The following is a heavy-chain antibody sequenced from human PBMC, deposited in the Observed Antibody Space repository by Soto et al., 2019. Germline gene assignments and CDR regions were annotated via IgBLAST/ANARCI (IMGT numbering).Heavy chain of an antibody. CDR3: SGLRYCSGGSCSYYYYGMDV. CDR2: IYYSGST. V-gene: IGHV4-30-4*01. D-gene: IGHD2-15*01. Sequence: SETLSLTCTVSGGSISSGDYYWSWIRQPPGKGLEWIGYIYYSGSTYYSPSLKSRVTISVDTSKNQFSLKLSSVTAADTAVYYCSGLRYCSGGSCSYYYYGMDVWGQGTTVTVSS. J-gene: IGHJ6*02. CDR1: GGSISSGDYY.